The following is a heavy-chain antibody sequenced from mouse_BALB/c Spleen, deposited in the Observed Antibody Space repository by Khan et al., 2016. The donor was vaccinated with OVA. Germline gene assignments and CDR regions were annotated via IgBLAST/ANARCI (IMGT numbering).Heavy chain of an antibody. CDR1: GYSITSGYA. Sequence: EVQLQESGPGLVKPSQSLSLTCTVTGYSITSGYAWNWIRQFPGNKLEWMGYISYSGFTNYNPSLKSRISITRDTSNTPSYLPLRSVTTEDTATXYCARTNCYGYYFDYWGQGAALTVSS. CDR2: ISYSGFT. CDR3: ARTNCYGYYFDY. V-gene: IGHV3-2*02. J-gene: IGHJ2*01. D-gene: IGHD1-1*01.